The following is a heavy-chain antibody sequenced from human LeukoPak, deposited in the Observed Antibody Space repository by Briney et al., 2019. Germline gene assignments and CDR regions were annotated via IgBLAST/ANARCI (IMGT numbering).Heavy chain of an antibody. CDR2: INPNSGGT. J-gene: IGHJ4*02. D-gene: IGHD3-9*01. Sequence: ASVKVSCKASGYTFTGYYMHWVRQAPGQGLEWMGWINPNSGGTNYAQKFQGRVTMTRDTSINTAYMDLSRLRSDDTAVYYCARGDYDILTGWPYWGEGTLVTVSS. CDR3: ARGDYDILTGWPY. V-gene: IGHV1-2*02. CDR1: GYTFTGYY.